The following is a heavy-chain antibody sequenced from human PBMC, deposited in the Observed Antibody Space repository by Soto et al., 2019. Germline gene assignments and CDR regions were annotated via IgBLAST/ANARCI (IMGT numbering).Heavy chain of an antibody. V-gene: IGHV3-23*01. D-gene: IGHD3-3*01. CDR2: ISGSGGST. Sequence: GGSLRLSCAASGFTFSSYAMSWVRQAPGKGLEWVSAISGSGGSTYYADSVKGRFTISRDNSKNTLYLQMNSLRAEDTAVYYCAKRPRDDFWSGYYNHPGYWGQGTLVTVS. CDR1: GFTFSSYA. CDR3: AKRPRDDFWSGYYNHPGY. J-gene: IGHJ4*02.